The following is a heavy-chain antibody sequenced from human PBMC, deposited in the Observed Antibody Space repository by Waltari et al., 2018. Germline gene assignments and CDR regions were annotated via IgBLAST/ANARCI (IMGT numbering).Heavy chain of an antibody. CDR1: GFPFYPFG. D-gene: IGHD2-15*01. CDR2: IDGDGGST. J-gene: IGHJ4*02. V-gene: IGHV3-20*04. CDR3: VRVGFQPHGNTWGYYLDY. Sequence: EVQLAESGGGVVRQGGSRRTPCPPSGFPFYPFGFPLVRQIPGKGLEWVFGIDGDGGSTDHVDSVKGRFTISRDNAKNSLYLQMTSLRVEDTAFYYCVRVGFQPHGNTWGYYLDYWGQGTPVTV.